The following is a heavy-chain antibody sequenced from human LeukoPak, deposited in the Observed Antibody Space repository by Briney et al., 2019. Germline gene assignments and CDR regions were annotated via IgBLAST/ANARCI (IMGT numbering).Heavy chain of an antibody. CDR3: ARGRSNNYFDY. Sequence: GGSLRFSCAASGFTFSSYSMNWVRQAPGKGLEWVSYISSSSSTIYYADSVKGRFTISRDNAKNSLYLQMNSLRAEDTAVYYCARGRSNNYFDYWGQGTLVTVSS. V-gene: IGHV3-48*01. J-gene: IGHJ4*02. CDR1: GFTFSSYS. CDR2: ISSSSSTI. D-gene: IGHD4-11*01.